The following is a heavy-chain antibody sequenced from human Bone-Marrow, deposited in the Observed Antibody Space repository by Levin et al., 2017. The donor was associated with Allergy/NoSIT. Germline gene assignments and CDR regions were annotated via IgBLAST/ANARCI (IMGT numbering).Heavy chain of an antibody. V-gene: IGHV5-51*01. D-gene: IGHD5-12*01. Sequence: GESLKISCQGSGYSFNNYWIGWVRQMPGEGLEWMGIIYPGDSDTRYRPSLQGQVTISVDKSISTAYLQWNSLKASDTAMYYCARPKRVAMRNDAFDIWGQGTMVTVSS. CDR3: ARPKRVAMRNDAFDI. J-gene: IGHJ3*02. CDR1: GYSFNNYW. CDR2: IYPGDSDT.